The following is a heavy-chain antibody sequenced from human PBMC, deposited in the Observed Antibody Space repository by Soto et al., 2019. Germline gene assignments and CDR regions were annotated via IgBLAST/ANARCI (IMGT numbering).Heavy chain of an antibody. Sequence: ASVKVSCKASGYTFTSYGISWVRQALGQGLERMGWISAYNGNTNYAQKLQGRVTMTTDTSTSTAYMELRSLRSDDTAVYYCARDRLVSSGCYWVNNWFDPWGQGTLVTVSS. J-gene: IGHJ5*02. CDR2: ISAYNGNT. CDR3: ARDRLVSSGCYWVNNWFDP. V-gene: IGHV1-18*01. D-gene: IGHD6-19*01. CDR1: GYTFTSYG.